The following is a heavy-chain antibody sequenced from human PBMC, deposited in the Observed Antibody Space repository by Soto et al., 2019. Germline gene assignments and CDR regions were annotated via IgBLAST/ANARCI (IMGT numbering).Heavy chain of an antibody. J-gene: IGHJ6*02. CDR3: AREGFNRYYYYGMDV. CDR2: IYYSGST. V-gene: IGHV4-59*01. Sequence: PSKTLSLTCTVSGGSISSYYWSWIRQPPGKGLEWIGYIYYSGSTNYNPSLKSRVTISVDTSKNQFSLKLSSVTAADTAVYYCAREGFNRYYYYGMDVWGQGTTVTVSS. CDR1: GGSISSYY.